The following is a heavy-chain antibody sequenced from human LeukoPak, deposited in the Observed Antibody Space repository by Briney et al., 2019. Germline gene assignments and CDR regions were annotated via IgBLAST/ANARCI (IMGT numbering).Heavy chain of an antibody. J-gene: IGHJ6*02. V-gene: IGHV4-31*03. CDR2: IYYSGST. CDR1: GGSFSSGDYY. CDR3: AREASAARTSYYGLDV. Sequence: SETLSLTCTVSGGSFSSGDYYWSWVRQHPGRGLEWIVCIYYSGSTYHNPSLRSRVTVSVDTSKNQFSLKLSSVTAADTAVYYCAREASAARTSYYGLDVWGQGTTITVSS. D-gene: IGHD6-6*01.